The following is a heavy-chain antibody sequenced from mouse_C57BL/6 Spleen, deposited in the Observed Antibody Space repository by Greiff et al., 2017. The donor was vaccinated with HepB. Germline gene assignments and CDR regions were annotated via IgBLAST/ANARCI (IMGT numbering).Heavy chain of an antibody. CDR3: ARLNGYYPSWFAY. J-gene: IGHJ3*01. CDR1: GYTFTDYY. V-gene: IGHV1-26*01. D-gene: IGHD2-3*01. CDR2: INPNNGGT. Sequence: VQLQQSGPELVKPGASVKISCKASGYTFTDYYMNWVKQSHGKSLEWIGDINPNNGGTSFNQKFKGKATLTVDKSSSTAYMELRSLTSEDSAVYYCARLNGYYPSWFAYWGQGTLVTVSA.